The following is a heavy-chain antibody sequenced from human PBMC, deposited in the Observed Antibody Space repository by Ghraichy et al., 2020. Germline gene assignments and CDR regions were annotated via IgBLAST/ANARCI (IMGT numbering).Heavy chain of an antibody. D-gene: IGHD1-1*01. V-gene: IGHV3-74*01. CDR1: GFIFSGYV. CDR3: ARDINWEFYDY. CDR2: INTDGTVT. Sequence: GGSLRLSCAASGFIFSGYVMHWVRQTPGKGLVWVSRINTDGTVTTYADSVKGRFTVSRDNAKNTLYLQMNSLRAEDTAMYYCARDINWEFYDYWGQGILVTVSS. J-gene: IGHJ4*02.